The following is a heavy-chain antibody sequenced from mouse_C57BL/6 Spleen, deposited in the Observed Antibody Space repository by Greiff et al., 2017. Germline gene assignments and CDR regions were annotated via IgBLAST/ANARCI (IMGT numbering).Heavy chain of an antibody. CDR2: ISYDGSN. J-gene: IGHJ4*01. V-gene: IGHV3-6*01. D-gene: IGHD2-4*01. CDR3: AKGGLRRNYYAMDY. Sequence: EVQLQQSGPGLVKPSQSLSLTCSVTGYSITSGYYWNWIRQFPGNKLEWMGYISYDGSNNYNPSLKNRISITRDTSKNQFFLKLNSVTTEDTATYYCAKGGLRRNYYAMDYWGQGTSVTGSS. CDR1: GYSITSGYY.